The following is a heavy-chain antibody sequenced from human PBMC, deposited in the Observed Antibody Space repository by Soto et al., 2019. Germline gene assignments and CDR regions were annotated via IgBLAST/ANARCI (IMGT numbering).Heavy chain of an antibody. CDR1: GYSISSGYY. CDR3: ASGYDFWSGYYFDY. Sequence: SETLSLTCTVSGYSISSGYYWGWIRQPPGKGLEWIGSIYHSGSTYYNPSLKSRVTISVDTSKNQFSLKLSSVTAADTAVYYCASGYDFWSGYYFDYWGQGTLVTVSS. J-gene: IGHJ4*02. D-gene: IGHD3-3*01. CDR2: IYHSGST. V-gene: IGHV4-38-2*02.